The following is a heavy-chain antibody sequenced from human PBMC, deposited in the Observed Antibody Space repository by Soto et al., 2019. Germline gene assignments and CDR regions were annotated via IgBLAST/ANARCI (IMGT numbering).Heavy chain of an antibody. V-gene: IGHV4-34*01. D-gene: IGHD2-15*01. Sequence: SETLSLTCAVYGGSFSGYYWSWIRQPPGKGLEWIGEINHSGSTNYNPSLKSRVTISVDTSKNQFSLKLSSVTAADTAVYYCARGRGTNVQRYCSGGSWHYYYYMDVWGKGTTVTGSS. CDR1: GGSFSGYY. CDR3: ARGRGTNVQRYCSGGSWHYYYYMDV. J-gene: IGHJ6*03. CDR2: INHSGST.